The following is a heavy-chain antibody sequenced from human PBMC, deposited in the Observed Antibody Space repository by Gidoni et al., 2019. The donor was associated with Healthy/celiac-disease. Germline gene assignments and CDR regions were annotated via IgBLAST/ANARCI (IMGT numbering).Heavy chain of an antibody. CDR2: IWYDGSNK. J-gene: IGHJ4*02. V-gene: IGHV3-33*01. CDR1: GFTFSSYG. CDR3: ARRAKSSSWSYFDY. D-gene: IGHD6-13*01. Sequence: QVQLVESGGGVVQPGRSLRLSCAASGFTFSSYGMHWVRQAPGKGLEWVAVIWYDGSNKYYADSVKGRFTISRDNSKNTLYLQMNSLRAEDTAVYYCARRAKSSSWSYFDYWGQGTLVTVSS.